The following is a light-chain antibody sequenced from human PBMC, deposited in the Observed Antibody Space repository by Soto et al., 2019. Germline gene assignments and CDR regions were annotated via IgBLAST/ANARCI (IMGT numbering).Light chain of an antibody. J-gene: IGKJ5*01. Sequence: VMTQAPATLSVSPGERATLSCRASQTINNNVAWYQLKDGQVPRLVIYGASTRATGIPDRFSGSGSGTDFTLTISRLEAEDFAVYYCQQSSSSPITFGQGTRLEIK. CDR3: QQSSSSPIT. CDR1: QTINNN. V-gene: IGKV3-20*01. CDR2: GAS.